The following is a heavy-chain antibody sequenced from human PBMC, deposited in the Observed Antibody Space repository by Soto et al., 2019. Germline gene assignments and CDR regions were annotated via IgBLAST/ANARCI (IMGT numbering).Heavy chain of an antibody. CDR1: GVSISWHDW. J-gene: IGHJ4*02. D-gene: IGHD6-25*01. Sequence: QVKLQESGPGLVKPSGTLSLTCAVSGVSISWHDWWTWVRQPRGQGLEWIGESHQSGNTNYNSSPESRVTISVDKSKNLCSLKFTSATVADTAVYYCATSESSGFYWGQGSLVTVSS. CDR2: SHQSGNT. V-gene: IGHV4-4*02. CDR3: ATSESSGFY.